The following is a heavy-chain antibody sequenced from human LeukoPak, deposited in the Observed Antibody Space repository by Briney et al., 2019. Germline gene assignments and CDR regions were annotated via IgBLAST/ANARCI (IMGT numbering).Heavy chain of an antibody. CDR2: IYYSGST. D-gene: IGHD4-23*01. V-gene: IGHV4-31*03. Sequence: ASETLSLTCTVSGGSISSSNYYWSWIRQHPGKGLEWNGYIYYSGSTFYNPSLKSRVTISVDTSKNQFSLKLSSVTAADTAVYYCARGLYYGGNSQLDYWGQGTLVTVSS. CDR3: ARGLYYGGNSQLDY. CDR1: GGSISSSNYY. J-gene: IGHJ4*02.